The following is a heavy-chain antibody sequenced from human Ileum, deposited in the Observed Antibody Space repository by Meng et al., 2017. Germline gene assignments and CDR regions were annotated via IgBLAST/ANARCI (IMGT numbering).Heavy chain of an antibody. Sequence: SETLSLTCTVSGGSISSGSYYWSWIRQPAGKGLEWIGRIYTSGSTNYNPSLKSRVTISVDTSKNQFSLKLSSVTAADTAVYYCAREIYCGGDCYDAFDIWGQGTMVTGSS. J-gene: IGHJ3*02. CDR3: AREIYCGGDCYDAFDI. V-gene: IGHV4-61*02. CDR1: GGSISSGSYY. D-gene: IGHD2-21*02. CDR2: IYTSGST.